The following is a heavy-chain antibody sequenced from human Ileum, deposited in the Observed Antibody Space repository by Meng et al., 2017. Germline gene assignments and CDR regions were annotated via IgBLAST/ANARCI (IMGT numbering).Heavy chain of an antibody. V-gene: IGHV4-31*03. J-gene: IGHJ5*02. CDR1: GDSISSGDHY. CDR3: ARYYYDSSGVTWFDP. D-gene: IGHD3-22*01. Sequence: QVQLAEAGPGPGKPSKTLSLTCTFSGDSISSGDHYWTWSRQHPGKGLEWIGYFYFSGSTYYNPSLKSRVSISVDTSKNQFSLRMSSVTAADTAVYYCARYYYDSSGVTWFDPWGQGTLVTVSS. CDR2: FYFSGST.